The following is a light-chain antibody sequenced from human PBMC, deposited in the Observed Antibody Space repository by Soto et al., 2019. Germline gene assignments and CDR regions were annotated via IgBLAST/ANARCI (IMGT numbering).Light chain of an antibody. CDR2: KAS. V-gene: IGKV1-5*03. J-gene: IGKJ2*01. Sequence: DIQMTQSPSTVSASVGDRVTITCRASQSISNWLAWYQQKPGKAPKLLIYKASSLESGVPSRFSGSGSGTEFTLTISSLQPDDFATYYCQQYNSYPYTFGQGTKLEIK. CDR3: QQYNSYPYT. CDR1: QSISNW.